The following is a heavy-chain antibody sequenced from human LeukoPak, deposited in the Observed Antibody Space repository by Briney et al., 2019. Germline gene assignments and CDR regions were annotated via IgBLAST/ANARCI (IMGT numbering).Heavy chain of an antibody. CDR1: GYTFTDFY. CDR3: ARSPHILTGENFDY. D-gene: IGHD3-9*01. Sequence: EASVKVSCKPSGYTFTDFYMHWVRQAPGQGLEWMGWVNLNSGGTNFAQKFQGRVSMTRDTSISTAYMQLSRLRFDDTAVYYCARSPHILTGENFDYWGQGTLLTVSS. J-gene: IGHJ4*02. V-gene: IGHV1-2*02. CDR2: VNLNSGGT.